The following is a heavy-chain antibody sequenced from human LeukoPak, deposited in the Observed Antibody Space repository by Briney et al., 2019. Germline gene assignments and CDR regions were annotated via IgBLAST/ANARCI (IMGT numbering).Heavy chain of an antibody. CDR3: ARGGLGLPGGGYYYYYMDV. Sequence: ASVKVSCKASGGTFSSYAISWVRQAPGQGLEWMGGIIPIFGTANYAQKFQGRVTITTDESTSTAYMALSSLRSEDTAVYYCARGGLGLPGGGYYYYYMDVWGKGTTVTVSS. CDR2: IIPIFGTA. V-gene: IGHV1-69*05. D-gene: IGHD3/OR15-3a*01. J-gene: IGHJ6*03. CDR1: GGTFSSYA.